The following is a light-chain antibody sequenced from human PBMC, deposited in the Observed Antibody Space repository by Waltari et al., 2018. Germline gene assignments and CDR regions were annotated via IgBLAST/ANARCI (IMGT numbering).Light chain of an antibody. V-gene: IGKV3-11*01. Sequence: EIVLTQSPATLSLSPGERATLSCRASQSVSSYLAWYQQKPGQAPRLLIYDAPNRATGIPARFSGSGSGTDFTVTISSLEPEDFAVYYCQQRSNWPPSLTFGGGTKVEIK. CDR3: QQRSNWPPSLT. CDR1: QSVSSY. CDR2: DAP. J-gene: IGKJ4*01.